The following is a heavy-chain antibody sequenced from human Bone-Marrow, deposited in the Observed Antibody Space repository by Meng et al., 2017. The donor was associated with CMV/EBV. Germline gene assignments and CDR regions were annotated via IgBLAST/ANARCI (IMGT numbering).Heavy chain of an antibody. J-gene: IGHJ3*02. CDR2: INHSGST. CDR1: GGSFSGYY. D-gene: IGHD3-22*01. Sequence: SQTLSLTCVVYGGSFSGYYWSWIRQSPGKGLEWIGEINHSGSTNYNPSLKSRVTISVDTSKNQFSLKLSSVTAADTAVYYCARFVAYYYDSSGRYAFDIWGQGTMVTVSS. V-gene: IGHV4-34*01. CDR3: ARFVAYYYDSSGRYAFDI.